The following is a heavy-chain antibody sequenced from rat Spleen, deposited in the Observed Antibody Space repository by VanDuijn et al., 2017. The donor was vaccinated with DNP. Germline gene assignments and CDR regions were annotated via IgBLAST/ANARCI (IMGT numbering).Heavy chain of an antibody. CDR3: TRVNSDFYAMDA. CDR1: GFSLTSYG. J-gene: IGHJ4*01. Sequence: QVQLKESGPGLVQPSQTLSLTCTVSGFSLTSYGVSWVRQPPGKGLEWIAAISSGGSTYYNSALKSRLSISRDTSKSQVFLKMNSLQTEDTAIYFCTRVNSDFYAMDAWGQGTSVTVSS. D-gene: IGHD4-3*01. V-gene: IGHV2S12*01. CDR2: ISSGGST.